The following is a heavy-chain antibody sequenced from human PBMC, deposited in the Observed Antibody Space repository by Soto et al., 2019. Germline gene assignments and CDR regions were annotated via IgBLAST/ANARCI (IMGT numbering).Heavy chain of an antibody. CDR3: AADLLEARRGRIYYYYGMDV. J-gene: IGHJ6*02. CDR2: IVVGSGNT. CDR1: GFTFTSST. Sequence: VKVSCKASGFTFTSSTVQWVRQARGQRLEWIGWIVVGSGNTNYAQKFQERVTITRDMSTSTAYMELSSLRSEDTAVYYCAADLLEARRGRIYYYYGMDVWGQGTTDTVSS. D-gene: IGHD6-6*01. V-gene: IGHV1-58*01.